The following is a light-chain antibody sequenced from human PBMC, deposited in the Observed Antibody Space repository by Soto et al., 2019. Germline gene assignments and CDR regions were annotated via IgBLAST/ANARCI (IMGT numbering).Light chain of an antibody. CDR2: GAS. V-gene: IGKV3-20*01. CDR1: QSVSSDY. J-gene: IGKJ1*01. CDR3: QEYGSSPWT. Sequence: EIVLTQSPGTLSLSPGERATLSGRSSQSVSSDYLAWYQQKPGQAPRLLIYGASSRATGIPDRFSGSGSGADFTLDITRPEPEDFAVYYCQEYGSSPWTFGQGTKVDI.